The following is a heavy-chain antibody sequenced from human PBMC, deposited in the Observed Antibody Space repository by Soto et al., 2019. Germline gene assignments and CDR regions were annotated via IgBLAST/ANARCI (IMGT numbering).Heavy chain of an antibody. CDR2: IYYSGST. CDR3: ARGATYDSSGYYDY. D-gene: IGHD3-22*01. J-gene: IGHJ4*02. V-gene: IGHV4-31*03. Sequence: PTDTLSLTCTDSGGPISSGGDYWSWIRQHPGKGLEWIGYIYYSGSTYYNPSLKSRVTISVYTSKNQFSLKLSSVTAADTAVYYCARGATYDSSGYYDYWGQGTLVTVS. CDR1: GGPISSGGDY.